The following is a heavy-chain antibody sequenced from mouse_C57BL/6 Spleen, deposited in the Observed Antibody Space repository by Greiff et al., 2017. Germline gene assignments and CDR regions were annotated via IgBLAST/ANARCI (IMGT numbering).Heavy chain of an antibody. V-gene: IGHV1-5*01. CDR2: IYPGNSDT. Sequence: VQLQQSGTVLARPGASVTMSCTTSGYTFTSYWMHWVKQRPGQGLEWIGAIYPGNSDTSYNQQFKGKAKLTAVTSASTAYMELSSLTNEDSAVYYCTTGSSPGYARDYWGQGTSVTVSA. CDR1: GYTFTSYW. CDR3: TTGSSPGYARDY. J-gene: IGHJ4*01. D-gene: IGHD1-1*01.